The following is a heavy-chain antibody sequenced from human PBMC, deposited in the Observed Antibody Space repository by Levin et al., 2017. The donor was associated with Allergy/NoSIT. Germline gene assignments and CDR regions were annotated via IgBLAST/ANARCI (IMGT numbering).Heavy chain of an antibody. CDR2: INSDGSST. CDR3: ARVRGYSGYDPFDY. V-gene: IGHV3-74*01. Sequence: GGSLRLSCAASGFTFSSYWMHWVRQAPGKGLVWVSRINSDGSSTSYADSVKGRFTISRDNAKNTLYLQMNSLRAEDTAVYYCARVRGYSGYDPFDYWGQGTLVTVSS. CDR1: GFTFSSYW. J-gene: IGHJ4*02. D-gene: IGHD5-12*01.